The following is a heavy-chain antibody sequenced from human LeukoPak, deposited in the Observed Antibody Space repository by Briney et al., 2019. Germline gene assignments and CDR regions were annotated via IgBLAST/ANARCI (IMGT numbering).Heavy chain of an antibody. J-gene: IGHJ6*02. D-gene: IGHD4-23*01. V-gene: IGHV1-69*13. CDR2: IIPIFGTA. Sequence: ASVNVSCKVSGYTLTELSMHWVRQAPGQGLEWMGGIIPIFGTANYAQKFQGRVTITADESTSTAYMELSSLRSEDTAVYYCARDAPGTLMTTVVTGYYYGMDVWGQGATVTVSS. CDR1: GYTLTELS. CDR3: ARDAPGTLMTTVVTGYYYGMDV.